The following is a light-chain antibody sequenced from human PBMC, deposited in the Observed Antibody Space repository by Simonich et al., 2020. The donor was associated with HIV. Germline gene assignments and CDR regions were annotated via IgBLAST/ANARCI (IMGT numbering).Light chain of an antibody. V-gene: IGKV3-15*01. CDR2: GAS. Sequence: EIVMTQSPATLSVSPGERATLSCRASQSVSSDLAWYHQEPGQAPRLLIYGASTRATGIPARFSGSGSGTEFTLTISSLQSEDFAVYYCQQYNNWPSPFTFGPGTKVDIK. CDR1: QSVSSD. J-gene: IGKJ3*01. CDR3: QQYNNWPSPFT.